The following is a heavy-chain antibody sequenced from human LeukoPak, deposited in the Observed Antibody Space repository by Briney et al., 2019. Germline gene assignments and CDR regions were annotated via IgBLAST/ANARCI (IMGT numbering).Heavy chain of an antibody. CDR1: GFTFSSYG. CDR2: ISGSGGST. CDR3: ARDLAWGAFDY. Sequence: GGTLRLSCAASGFTFSSYGMSWVRQAPGKGLEWVSAISGSGGSTYYADSVKGRFTISRDNSKNTLYLQMNSLRAEDTAVYYCARDLAWGAFDYWGQGTLVSVSS. D-gene: IGHD7-27*01. V-gene: IGHV3-23*01. J-gene: IGHJ4*02.